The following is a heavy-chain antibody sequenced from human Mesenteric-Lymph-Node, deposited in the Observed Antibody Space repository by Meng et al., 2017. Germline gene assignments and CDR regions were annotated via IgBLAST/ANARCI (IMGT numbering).Heavy chain of an antibody. Sequence: GESLKISCAASGFTFSNYAMHWVRQAPGKGLEYVSAISSNGGSTYYANSVKGRFTISRDNSKNTLYLQLGSLRAEDMAVYYCARRHFNYREDCWGQGTQVTVSS. D-gene: IGHD5-24*01. CDR2: ISSNGGST. J-gene: IGHJ4*02. CDR1: GFTFSNYA. V-gene: IGHV3-64*01. CDR3: ARRHFNYREDC.